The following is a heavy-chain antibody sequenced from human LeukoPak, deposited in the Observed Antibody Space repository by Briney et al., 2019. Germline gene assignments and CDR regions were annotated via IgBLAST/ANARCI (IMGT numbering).Heavy chain of an antibody. CDR2: INSDGRSA. D-gene: IGHD3-10*01. CDR3: ASHRVVRGVFDP. CDR1: GFTFSTYW. Sequence: GGSLRLSCAASGFTFSTYWMHWVRQAPGKGVLWVSRINSDGRSATYADSVKGGVNISRENAKNTLYLQMNSLRAEDTAVYYCASHRVVRGVFDPWGQGTLVTVSS. V-gene: IGHV3-74*01. J-gene: IGHJ5*02.